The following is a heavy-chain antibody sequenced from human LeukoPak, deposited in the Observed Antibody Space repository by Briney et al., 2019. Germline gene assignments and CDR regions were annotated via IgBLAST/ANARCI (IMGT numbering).Heavy chain of an antibody. CDR2: INHSGST. CDR3: ARHGVYSGYVENYFDY. V-gene: IGHV4-34*01. J-gene: IGHJ4*02. Sequence: SETLSLTCAVYGGSFSGYYWSWIRQPPGKGLEWIGEINHSGSTNYNPSLKSRVTISVDTSKNQFSLKLSSVTAADTAVYYCARHGVYSGYVENYFDYWGQGTLVTVSS. D-gene: IGHD5-12*01. CDR1: GGSFSGYY.